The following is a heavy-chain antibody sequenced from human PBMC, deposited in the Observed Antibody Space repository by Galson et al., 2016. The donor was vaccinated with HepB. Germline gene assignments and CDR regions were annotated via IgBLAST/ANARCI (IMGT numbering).Heavy chain of an antibody. J-gene: IGHJ4*02. Sequence: SVKVSCKASGGTFSSSTFNWVRQAPGQGLEWMGEIIPMSGRTNYAQNFQGRLTITADKSTSTAYTELSSLRFEDTAVYYCASLIGDSGSYRGNWGQGSLVTVSS. CDR2: IIPMSGRT. D-gene: IGHD3-16*02. CDR1: GGTFSSST. V-gene: IGHV1-69*06. CDR3: ASLIGDSGSYRGN.